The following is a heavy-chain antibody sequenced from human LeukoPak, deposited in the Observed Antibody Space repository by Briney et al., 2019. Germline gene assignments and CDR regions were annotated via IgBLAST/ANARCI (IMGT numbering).Heavy chain of an antibody. D-gene: IGHD2-21*02. CDR1: GGSISSYY. V-gene: IGHV4-59*08. CDR3: ASHIVVVTATPGWFDP. CDR2: MYYSGST. Sequence: SETLSLTCTVSGGSISSYYWSWIRQPPGKGLEWIGYMYYSGSTNYNPSLKSRVTISVDTSKNQFSLKLSSVTAADTAVYYCASHIVVVTATPGWFDPWGQGTLVTVSS. J-gene: IGHJ5*02.